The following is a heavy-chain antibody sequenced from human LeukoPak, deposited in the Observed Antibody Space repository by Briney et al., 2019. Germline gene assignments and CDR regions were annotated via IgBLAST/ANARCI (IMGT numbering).Heavy chain of an antibody. CDR2: IKQDGSEK. Sequence: GGSLRLSCAASGCTFSTYWMSWVRQAPGKGLEWVAHIKQDGSEKYYVDSVKGRFTISRDNAKKSLYLQMNSLRAEDTAVYYCARAQGERYYYGSGSYYIDYWGQGTLVTASS. J-gene: IGHJ4*02. V-gene: IGHV3-7*01. D-gene: IGHD3-10*01. CDR1: GCTFSTYW. CDR3: ARAQGERYYYGSGSYYIDY.